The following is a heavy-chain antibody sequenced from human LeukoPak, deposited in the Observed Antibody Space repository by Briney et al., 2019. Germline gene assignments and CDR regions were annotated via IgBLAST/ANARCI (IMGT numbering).Heavy chain of an antibody. V-gene: IGHV3-7*01. CDR3: ARSSSGSGGYYMDV. CDR1: GFTFNSYG. J-gene: IGHJ6*03. D-gene: IGHD1-26*01. CDR2: IKQDGSEK. Sequence: PAWSPRLCSAASGFTFNSYGITWARKDPGKGLEWVANIKQDGSEKYYVDSVKGRFTISRDNAKNSLYLQMNSLRAEDTAVYYCARSSSGSGGYYMDVWGKGTTVTF.